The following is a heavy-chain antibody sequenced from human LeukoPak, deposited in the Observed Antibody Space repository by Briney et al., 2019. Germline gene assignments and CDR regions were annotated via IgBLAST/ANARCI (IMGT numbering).Heavy chain of an antibody. CDR1: GFTFSTKC. D-gene: IGHD6-19*01. V-gene: IGHV3-21*01. J-gene: IGHJ6*02. Sequence: AGSLTLSCAASGFTFSTKCMDWVRHAPGKGLEWVSSTSSSSTYIYYANSVKGRFTIFRDNTKNSLYLQMHSLRAEDTAVYYCARDAQQWLALRGMDVWGQGTTVTVSS. CDR3: ARDAQQWLALRGMDV. CDR2: TSSSSTYI.